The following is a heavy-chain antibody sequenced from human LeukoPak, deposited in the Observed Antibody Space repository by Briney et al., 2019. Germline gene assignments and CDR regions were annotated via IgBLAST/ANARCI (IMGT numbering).Heavy chain of an antibody. Sequence: SETLSLTCTVSCGSISGYYWSWIRQPPGKGLEWIGWIYYSGSTQYNPSLKSRVTISVDKSNNQFSLNLSSVTAADTAVYYCARYDLSPSKHLDYWGQGTLVTVSS. CDR2: IYYSGST. J-gene: IGHJ4*02. D-gene: IGHD3-3*01. V-gene: IGHV4-59*08. CDR3: ARYDLSPSKHLDY. CDR1: CGSISGYY.